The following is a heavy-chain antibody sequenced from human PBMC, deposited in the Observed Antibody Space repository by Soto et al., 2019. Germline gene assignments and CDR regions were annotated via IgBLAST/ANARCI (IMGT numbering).Heavy chain of an antibody. CDR1: GFTFSSFW. Sequence: EVQLVESGGGLVQPGGSLRLSCAASGFTFSSFWMHWVRQTPGKGPVWVSRISTDGSSTGYADSVKGRFTISRDSAKNTLYLQVDRLRAEDTAIYYCARGGTVTTRWGHVDYLGQGTVVTVSS. V-gene: IGHV3-74*01. D-gene: IGHD4-17*01. J-gene: IGHJ4*02. CDR2: ISTDGSST. CDR3: ARGGTVTTRWGHVDY.